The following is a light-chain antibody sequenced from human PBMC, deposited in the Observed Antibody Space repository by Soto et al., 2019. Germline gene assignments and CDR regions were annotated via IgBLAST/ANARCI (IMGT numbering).Light chain of an antibody. CDR2: GAS. Sequence: EIVMTQSPATLSVSPGESANLSCRASQSVTTNLAWYQHKPGQAPGLLIYGASIRATGFPARFSGSGSGTEFTLTISSLQSEDCAVYYCQQYNTWLSFGGGTKVEIK. V-gene: IGKV3-15*01. J-gene: IGKJ4*01. CDR1: QSVTTN. CDR3: QQYNTWLS.